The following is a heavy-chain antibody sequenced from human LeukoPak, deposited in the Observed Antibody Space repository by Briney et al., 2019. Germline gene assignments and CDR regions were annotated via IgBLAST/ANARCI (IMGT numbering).Heavy chain of an antibody. CDR1: RYSLSTYW. Sequence: GESLEISCKGFRYSLSTYWIGWVRQMPGRGLEWMGIIYPGDYTTQYTSSFQGQVTISVDKSTGTAYLQWSSLKASDTAMYYCASRDYGSTWSDPWGQGTLVTASS. V-gene: IGHV5-51*01. CDR3: ASRDYGSTWSDP. J-gene: IGHJ5*02. D-gene: IGHD4/OR15-4a*01. CDR2: IYPGDYTT.